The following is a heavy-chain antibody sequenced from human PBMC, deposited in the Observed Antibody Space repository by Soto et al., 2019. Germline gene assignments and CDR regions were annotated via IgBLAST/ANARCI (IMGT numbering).Heavy chain of an antibody. J-gene: IGHJ6*02. CDR3: ARDSTSWFPYYGIDV. Sequence: SETLSLTCTVSGGSIDYYRWSWIRQPPGKGLEWIGDISDSGSTNYNLSLRSRVTILVDTSKNQFSLKLNSVTAADTAVYYCARDSTSWFPYYGIDVWGQGTTVTVSS. CDR1: GGSIDYYR. CDR2: ISDSGST. V-gene: IGHV4-59*01. D-gene: IGHD6-13*01.